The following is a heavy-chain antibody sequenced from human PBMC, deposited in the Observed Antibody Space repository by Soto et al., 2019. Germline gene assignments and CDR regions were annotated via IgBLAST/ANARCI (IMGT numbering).Heavy chain of an antibody. CDR2: MYHSGSP. V-gene: IGHV4-30-2*01. CDR1: GGSIINRGYP. CDR3: ARVPEY. Sequence: PLETLSPPYAVSGGSIINRGYPWSLIRQPPGKGLEWIGYMYHSGSPYYNPSLKSRVTISIDRSKNQFSLKLGSVTAGDTGVYYCARVPEYWGQGVLVTVS. J-gene: IGHJ4*02. D-gene: IGHD2-2*01.